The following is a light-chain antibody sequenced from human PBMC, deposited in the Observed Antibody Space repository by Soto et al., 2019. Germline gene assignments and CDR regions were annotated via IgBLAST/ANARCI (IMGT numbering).Light chain of an antibody. Sequence: QYALTQPASVSGSPGQSITISCTGNSSDVGGYNYVSWYQQHPGKAPKLMIYEVSNRPSGVSNRFSGSKSGNTASLTISGLQAEDEADYYCSSYTSSSTRVFGTGTKLTVL. CDR1: SSDVGGYNY. V-gene: IGLV2-14*01. J-gene: IGLJ1*01. CDR3: SSYTSSSTRV. CDR2: EVS.